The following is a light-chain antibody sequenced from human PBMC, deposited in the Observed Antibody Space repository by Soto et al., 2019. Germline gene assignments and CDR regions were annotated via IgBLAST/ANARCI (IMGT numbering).Light chain of an antibody. J-gene: IGLJ3*02. V-gene: IGLV2-14*01. CDR1: SSDVGGYNY. Sequence: QSALTQPASVSGSPGQSITISCTGTSSDVGGYNYVSWYQQYPGKAPKLMIYEVSNRPSGVSNRFSGSKSGNTASLTISGLQAEDEADYYCSSYTSSSTLEFGGGTKLTVL. CDR3: SSYTSSSTLE. CDR2: EVS.